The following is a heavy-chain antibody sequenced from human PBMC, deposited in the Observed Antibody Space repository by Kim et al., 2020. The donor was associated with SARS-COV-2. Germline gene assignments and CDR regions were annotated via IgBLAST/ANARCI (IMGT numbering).Heavy chain of an antibody. J-gene: IGHJ4*02. CDR3: AKVGVRGVNSDTY. CDR2: ISYDGSNK. Sequence: GGSLRLSCAASGFTFSSYGMHWVRQAPGKGLEWVAVISYDGSNKYYADSVKGRFTISRDNSKNTLYLQMNSLRAEDMAVYYCAKVGVRGVNSDTYWGQGTLVTVSS. D-gene: IGHD3-10*01. CDR1: GFTFSSYG. V-gene: IGHV3-30*18.